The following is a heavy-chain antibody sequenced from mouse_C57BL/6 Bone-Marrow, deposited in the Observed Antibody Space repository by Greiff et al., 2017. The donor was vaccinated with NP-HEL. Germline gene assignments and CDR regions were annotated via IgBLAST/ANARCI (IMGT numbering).Heavy chain of an antibody. CDR2: IHPNSGST. CDR1: GYTFTSYW. D-gene: IGHD2-3*01. Sequence: QVQLQQSGAELVKPGASVKLSCKASGYTFTSYWMHWVKQRPGQGLEWIGMIHPNSGSTNYTEKFKSKATLTVDKSSSTAYMQLSSLTSEDSAVYYCARVPPDGYYLAWFAYWGQGTLVTVSA. CDR3: ARVPPDGYYLAWFAY. V-gene: IGHV1-64*01. J-gene: IGHJ3*01.